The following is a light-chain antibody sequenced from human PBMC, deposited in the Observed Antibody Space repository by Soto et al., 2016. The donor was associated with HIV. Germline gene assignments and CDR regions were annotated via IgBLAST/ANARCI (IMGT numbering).Light chain of an antibody. CDR2: KAS. CDR1: QSISSW. Sequence: DIQMTQSPSTLSASVGDRVTITCRASQSISSWLAWYQQKPGKAPKLLIYKASNLQNGVPSRFSGSGSGTEFTLTISSLQPDDFATYYCQQYYTYSYTLVHGT. V-gene: IGKV1-5*03. CDR3: QQYYTYSYT. J-gene: IGKJ2*01.